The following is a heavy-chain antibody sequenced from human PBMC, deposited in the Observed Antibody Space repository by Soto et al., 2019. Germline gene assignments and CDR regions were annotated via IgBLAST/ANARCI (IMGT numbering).Heavy chain of an antibody. J-gene: IGHJ4*02. V-gene: IGHV1-3*01. CDR2: INAGNGNT. CDR1: GYTFTSYA. D-gene: IGHD6-13*01. CDR3: GREKGIAAAHDY. Sequence: ASVKVSCKASGYTFTSYAMHWVRQAPGQRLEWMGWINAGNGNTKYAQKFQGRVTITRDTSASTAYMELRSLRSGDTAVYYCGREKGIAAAHDYWGQGTLVTVSS.